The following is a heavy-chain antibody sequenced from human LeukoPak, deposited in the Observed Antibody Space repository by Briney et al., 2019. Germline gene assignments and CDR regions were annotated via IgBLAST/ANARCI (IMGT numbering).Heavy chain of an antibody. V-gene: IGHV3-66*01. CDR1: GFTVSNNY. CDR3: ARDAGHDPGYFDD. CDR2: IYSGGST. Sequence: GGPLRLSCAASGFTVSNNYMSWVRQAPGRGLEWVSLIYSGGSTYYADSVRGRFTISRDNSKNTLYLQMNSLRAEDTAVYYCARDAGHDPGYFDDWGQGTLVAVSS. J-gene: IGHJ4*02.